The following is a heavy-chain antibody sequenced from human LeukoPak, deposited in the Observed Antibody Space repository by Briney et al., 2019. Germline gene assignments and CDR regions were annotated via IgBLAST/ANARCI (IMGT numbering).Heavy chain of an antibody. D-gene: IGHD2-15*01. V-gene: IGHV3-30*02. CDR2: IRSGGANK. Sequence: GGSLRLSCAASGCTFSSSGMNWVRQSPGKGLEWVAFIRSGGANKYCADSVEGRFTISRDNSKNTLYLQMNSLRAEDTAVYYCAKDYSGGSHLDYWGQGTLVTVSS. CDR1: GCTFSSSG. CDR3: AKDYSGGSHLDY. J-gene: IGHJ4*02.